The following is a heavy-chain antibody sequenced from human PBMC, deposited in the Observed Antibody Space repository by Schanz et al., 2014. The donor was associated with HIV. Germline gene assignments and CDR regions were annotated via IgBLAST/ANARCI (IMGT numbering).Heavy chain of an antibody. V-gene: IGHV4-30-2*05. CDR3: AAGGTLAAGTPDY. J-gene: IGHJ4*02. CDR2: MHYSGSA. Sequence: QLQLQESGSRLVKPSQTLSLTCDVSGGSVSTAGYSWSWIRQPPGKGLEWIGYMHYSGSAYYNPSLQSRITISVDTSKNQFSLKLTSVTAADTAVYYCAAGGTLAAGTPDYWGQGTLVTVSS. CDR1: GGSVSTAGYS. D-gene: IGHD6-13*01.